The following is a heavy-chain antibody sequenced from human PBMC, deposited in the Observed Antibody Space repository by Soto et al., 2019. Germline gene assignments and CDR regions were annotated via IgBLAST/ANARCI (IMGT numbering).Heavy chain of an antibody. CDR3: ARDLHFAWLIDY. V-gene: IGHV3-30-3*01. CDR1: GFTFSSYA. CDR2: ISYDGSNK. Sequence: QVQLVESGGGVVQPGRSLRLSCAASGFTFSSYAMHWVRQAPGKGLEWVAVISYDGSNKYYADSVKGRFTISRDNSKNTLYLQMNSLRAEDTAVYYCARDLHFAWLIDYWGQGTLVTVSS. D-gene: IGHD3-9*01. J-gene: IGHJ4*02.